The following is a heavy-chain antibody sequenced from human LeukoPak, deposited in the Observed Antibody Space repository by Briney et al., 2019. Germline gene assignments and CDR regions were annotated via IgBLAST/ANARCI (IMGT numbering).Heavy chain of an antibody. V-gene: IGHV3-30*04. CDR2: ISHDGKIK. CDR3: AKSHVDTAMVTGDY. Sequence: GGSLRLSCAASGFSFSTYGMHWVRQAPGKGLEWVTLISHDGKIKCDADSVKGRFTISRDNSKNTLYLQMNSLRAEDTAVYYCAKSHVDTAMVTGDYWGQGTLVTVSS. CDR1: GFSFSTYG. J-gene: IGHJ4*02. D-gene: IGHD5-18*01.